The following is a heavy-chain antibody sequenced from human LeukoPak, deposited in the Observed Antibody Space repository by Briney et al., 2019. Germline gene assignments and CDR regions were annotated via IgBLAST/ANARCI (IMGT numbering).Heavy chain of an antibody. CDR3: ARVVRSIAAAGTSFDY. V-gene: IGHV4-38-2*02. J-gene: IGHJ4*02. CDR2: IYHSGST. D-gene: IGHD6-13*01. CDR1: GYSLSSGYY. Sequence: SETLSLTCTVSGYSLSSGYYWGWIRQPPGKGLEWIGSIYHSGSTYYNPSLKSRVTISVDTSKNQFSLKLSSVTAADTAVYYCARVVRSIAAAGTSFDYWGQGTLVTVSS.